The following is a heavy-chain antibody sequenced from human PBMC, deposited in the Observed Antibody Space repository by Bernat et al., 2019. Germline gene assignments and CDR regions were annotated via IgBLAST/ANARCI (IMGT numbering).Heavy chain of an antibody. CDR2: IYTSGST. V-gene: IGHV3-66*02. CDR3: ARDTSGGGDAFDI. Sequence: EVQLVESGGDLVQPGGSLRLSCAVSGFTVSSNYMTWVRQAPGKGLEWVSVIYTSGSTYYADSVKGRFTISRDNSKNTLYLQTNSLRGEDTAIYYCARDTSGGGDAFDIWGQGTLVTVSS. CDR1: GFTVSSNY. D-gene: IGHD1-1*01. J-gene: IGHJ3*02.